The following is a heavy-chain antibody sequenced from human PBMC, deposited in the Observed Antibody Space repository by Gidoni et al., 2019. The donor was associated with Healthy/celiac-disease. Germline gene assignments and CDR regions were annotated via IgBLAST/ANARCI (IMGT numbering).Heavy chain of an antibody. CDR2: IKQGGSEK. J-gene: IGHJ4*02. CDR3: ARDCGGDYYSDY. Sequence: EVQLVESGGGLVQPGGSLSLSCAASGFTFSSYWMSGVRQAPGKGLEWVANIKQGGSEKYYVDSVKGRFTISRDNAKNSLYLQMNSLRAEDTPVYYCARDCGGDYYSDYWGQGTLVTVSS. CDR1: GFTFSSYW. D-gene: IGHD2-21*02. V-gene: IGHV3-7*01.